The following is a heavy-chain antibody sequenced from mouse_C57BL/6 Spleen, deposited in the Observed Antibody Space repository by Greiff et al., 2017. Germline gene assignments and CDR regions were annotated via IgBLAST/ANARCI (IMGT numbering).Heavy chain of an antibody. D-gene: IGHD2-1*01. J-gene: IGHJ1*03. Sequence: VQLQQSGPELVKPGASVKISCKASGYTFTDYYMNWVKQSHGKSLEWIGDINPNNGGTSYNQKFKGKATLTVDKSSSTAYMELRSLTSEDSAVYYCAREERAVTGYFDVWGTGTTVTVSS. V-gene: IGHV1-26*01. CDR1: GYTFTDYY. CDR2: INPNNGGT. CDR3: AREERAVTGYFDV.